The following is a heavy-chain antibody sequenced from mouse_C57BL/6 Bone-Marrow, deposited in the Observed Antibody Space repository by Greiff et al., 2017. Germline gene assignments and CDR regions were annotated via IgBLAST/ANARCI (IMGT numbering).Heavy chain of an antibody. J-gene: IGHJ2*01. CDR3: ARRYGEGYFDY. CDR1: GYTFTSYW. D-gene: IGHD2-14*01. Sequence: VQLQQPGAELVKPGASVKLSCKASGYTFTSYWMHWVKQRPGQGLEWIGMIHPNSGSTNYNEKFKSKATLTVDKSSSTAYMQLSSLTSEDSAVYYCARRYGEGYFDYWGQGTTLTVSS. V-gene: IGHV1-64*01. CDR2: IHPNSGST.